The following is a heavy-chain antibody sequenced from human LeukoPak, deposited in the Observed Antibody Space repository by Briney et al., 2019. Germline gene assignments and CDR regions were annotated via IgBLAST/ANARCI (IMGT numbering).Heavy chain of an antibody. D-gene: IGHD5-12*01. CDR2: ISSSSSSYI. CDR3: ARDGYSGYDFFDY. J-gene: IGHJ4*02. Sequence: PGGSLRLSCAASGFTFSSYSMNWVRQAPGKGLEWVSSISSSSSSYIYYADSVKGRFTISRDNAKNSLYLQMNSLRAEDTAVYYCARDGYSGYDFFDYWGQGTLVTVSS. CDR1: GFTFSSYS. V-gene: IGHV3-21*01.